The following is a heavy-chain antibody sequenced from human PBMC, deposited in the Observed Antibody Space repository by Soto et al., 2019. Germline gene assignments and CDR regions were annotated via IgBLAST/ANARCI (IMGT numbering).Heavy chain of an antibody. CDR2: ISSSGSTI. D-gene: IGHD2-2*01. Sequence: GGSLRLSCAASGFTFSDYYMSWIRQAPGKGLEWVSYISSSGSTIYYADSVKGRFTISRDNAKNSLYLQMNSLRAEDTAVYYCARLGYCSSTSCYLMGAFDIWGQGTMVTVSS. CDR1: GFTFSDYY. J-gene: IGHJ3*02. CDR3: ARLGYCSSTSCYLMGAFDI. V-gene: IGHV3-11*01.